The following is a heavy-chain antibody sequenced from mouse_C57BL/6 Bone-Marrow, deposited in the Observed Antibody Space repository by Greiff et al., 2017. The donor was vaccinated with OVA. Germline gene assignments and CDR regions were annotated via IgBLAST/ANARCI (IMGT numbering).Heavy chain of an antibody. Sequence: EVKVVESGGGLVQPKGSLKLSCAASGFSFNTYAMNWVRQAPGKGLEWVARIRSKSNNYATYYADSVKDRFTISRDDSESMLYLQMNNLKTEDTAMYYCVRHGTTVVEDYAMDYWGQGTSVTVSS. V-gene: IGHV10-1*01. CDR2: IRSKSNNYAT. D-gene: IGHD1-1*01. J-gene: IGHJ4*01. CDR1: GFSFNTYA. CDR3: VRHGTTVVEDYAMDY.